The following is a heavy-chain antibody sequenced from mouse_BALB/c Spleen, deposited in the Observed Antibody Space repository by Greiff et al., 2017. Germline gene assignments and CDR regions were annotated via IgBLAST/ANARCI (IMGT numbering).Heavy chain of an antibody. CDR3: ARHYYGFAY. Sequence: EVKLQESGPGLVKPSQSLSLTCTVTGYSITSDYAWNWIRQFPGNKLEWMGYISYSGSTSYNPSLKSRISITRDTSKNQFFLQLNSVTTEDTATYYCARHYYGFAYWGQGTLVTVSA. CDR1: GYSITSDYA. CDR2: ISYSGST. V-gene: IGHV3-2*02. D-gene: IGHD2-1*01. J-gene: IGHJ3*01.